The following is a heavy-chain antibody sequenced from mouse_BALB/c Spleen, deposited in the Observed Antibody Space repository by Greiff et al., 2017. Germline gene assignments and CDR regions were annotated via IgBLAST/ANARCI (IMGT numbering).Heavy chain of an antibody. Sequence: EVHLVESGAELVKPGASVKLSCTTSGFNIKDTYMHWVKQRPEQGLEWIGRIDPPNGNTKYDPKFQGKATITADTSSNTAYLQLSSLTSEDTAVYYCARLPGRPYFDVWGAGTTVTVSS. V-gene: IGHV14-3*02. CDR1: GFNIKDTY. J-gene: IGHJ1*01. CDR2: IDPPNGNT. CDR3: ARLPGRPYFDV.